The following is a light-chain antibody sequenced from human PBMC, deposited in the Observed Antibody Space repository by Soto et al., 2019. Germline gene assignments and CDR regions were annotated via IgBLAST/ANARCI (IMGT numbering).Light chain of an antibody. CDR2: SAS. Sequence: EIVVTQSPGALSLSPGDRATLSCRASQSVSSSYLAWYQQKPGQAPRLLIYSASSRATGIPDRFSGSGSGRDFTLTISRLEPEDFAVYYCQQFDRSSYTFGQGTKLEIK. CDR1: QSVSSSY. CDR3: QQFDRSSYT. V-gene: IGKV3-20*01. J-gene: IGKJ2*01.